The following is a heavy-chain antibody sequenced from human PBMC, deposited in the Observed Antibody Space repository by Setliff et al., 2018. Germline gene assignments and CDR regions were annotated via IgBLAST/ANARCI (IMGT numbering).Heavy chain of an antibody. Sequence: SETLSLTCAVSGGSISSGSYYWSWIRQPAGKGLEWVGRLHTSGSTNYNPSLKSRVTISVDTSKNQFSLKLSSVTAADTAVYFCARGGPYGDFDAFDVWGQGTMVTVSS. V-gene: IGHV4-61*02. D-gene: IGHD4-17*01. CDR2: LHTSGST. CDR1: GGSISSGSYY. CDR3: ARGGPYGDFDAFDV. J-gene: IGHJ3*01.